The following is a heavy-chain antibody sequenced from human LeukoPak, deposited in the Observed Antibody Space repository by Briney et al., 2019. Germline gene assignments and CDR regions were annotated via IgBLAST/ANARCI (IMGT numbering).Heavy chain of an antibody. CDR1: GFTFSSYW. CDR2: IKQDGSEK. CDR3: ARGPGYSSGWYVLSVDY. J-gene: IGHJ4*02. Sequence: GGSLRLSCAASGFTFSSYWMSWVRQAPGKGLEWVANIKQDGSEKYYVDSVKGRFTISRDNAKNSLYLQMNNLRAEDTAVYYCARGPGYSSGWYVLSVDYWGQGTLVTVSS. V-gene: IGHV3-7*03. D-gene: IGHD6-19*01.